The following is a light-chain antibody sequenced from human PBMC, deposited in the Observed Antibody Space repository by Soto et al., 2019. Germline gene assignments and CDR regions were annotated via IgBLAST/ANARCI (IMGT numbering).Light chain of an antibody. CDR2: RNN. V-gene: IGLV1-47*01. Sequence: QSVLTQPPSLSGTPGQSVTISCSGSSSNIEGNTVHWYQQLPGTAPKLLIYRNNQRPSGVPDRFSGSKSGTSASLAISGLRSEDEADYYCAAWDDSLSGVVFGGGTKLTVL. CDR3: AAWDDSLSGVV. CDR1: SSNIEGNT. J-gene: IGLJ2*01.